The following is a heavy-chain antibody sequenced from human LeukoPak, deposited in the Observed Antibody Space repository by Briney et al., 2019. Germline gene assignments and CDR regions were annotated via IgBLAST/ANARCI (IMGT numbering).Heavy chain of an antibody. Sequence: ASVKVSCEASGYTFTSYGISWVRQAPGQGLEWMGWISAYNGNTNYAQKLQGRVTMTTDTSTSTAYMELRSLRSDDTAVYYCARVSGDYYDSSGSYYFDYWGQGTLVTVSS. D-gene: IGHD3-22*01. CDR2: ISAYNGNT. J-gene: IGHJ4*02. CDR3: ARVSGDYYDSSGSYYFDY. V-gene: IGHV1-18*01. CDR1: GYTFTSYG.